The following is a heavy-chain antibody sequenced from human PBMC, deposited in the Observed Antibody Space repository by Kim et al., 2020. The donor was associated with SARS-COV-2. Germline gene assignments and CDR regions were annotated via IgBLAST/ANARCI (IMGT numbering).Heavy chain of an antibody. J-gene: IGHJ4*02. CDR2: IYYSGST. CDR3: ARLNVDIVATIDY. D-gene: IGHD5-12*01. CDR1: GGSISSSSYY. Sequence: SETLSLTCTVSGGSISSSSYYWGWIRQPPGKGLEWIGSIYYSGSTYYNPSLKSRVTTSVDTSKNQFSLKLSSVTAADTAVYYCARLNVDIVATIDYWGQGTLVTVSS. V-gene: IGHV4-39*01.